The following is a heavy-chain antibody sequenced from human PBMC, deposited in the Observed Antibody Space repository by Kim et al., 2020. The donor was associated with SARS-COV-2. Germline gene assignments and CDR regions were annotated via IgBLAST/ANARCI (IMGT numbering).Heavy chain of an antibody. D-gene: IGHD6-13*01. CDR3: AKSPPYTAAAGIFDY. Sequence: VKGRFTISRDNSKTTLYLHMNSLRAEDTAVYYCAKSPPYTAAAGIFDYWGQGTLVTVSS. V-gene: IGHV3-23*01. J-gene: IGHJ4*02.